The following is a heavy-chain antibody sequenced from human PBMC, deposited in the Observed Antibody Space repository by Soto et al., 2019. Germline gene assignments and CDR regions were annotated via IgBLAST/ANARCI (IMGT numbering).Heavy chain of an antibody. V-gene: IGHV4-39*01. CDR3: ARLYGGYYFDY. Sequence: QLQLQESGPGLVKPSETLSLTCTVSGASISSSSYYWGWIRQPPGKGLEWIGTIYYSGSTYYNPSLKSRVTISVDTSKNPFSLKLRSVTAAGPAVSYCARLYGGYYFDYWGQGTLVTVSS. D-gene: IGHD4-17*01. J-gene: IGHJ4*02. CDR1: GASISSSSYY. CDR2: IYYSGST.